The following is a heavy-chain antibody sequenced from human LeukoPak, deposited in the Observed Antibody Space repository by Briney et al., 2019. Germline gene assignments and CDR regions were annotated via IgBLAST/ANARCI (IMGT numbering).Heavy chain of an antibody. D-gene: IGHD5-24*01. Sequence: GGSLRLSCAASGFTFSSYAMSWVRQAPGKGPEWVANIKQDGSEKYYVDSVKGRFTISRDNGRTSLYLQMNSLRPDDTAVYYCARDGRKGYNFDYWGQGILVTVSS. J-gene: IGHJ4*02. V-gene: IGHV3-7*01. CDR3: ARDGRKGYNFDY. CDR1: GFTFSSYA. CDR2: IKQDGSEK.